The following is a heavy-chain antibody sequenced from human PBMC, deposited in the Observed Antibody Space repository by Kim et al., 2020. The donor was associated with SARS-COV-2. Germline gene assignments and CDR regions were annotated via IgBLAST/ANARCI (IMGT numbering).Heavy chain of an antibody. D-gene: IGHD3-22*01. CDR3: ARIRGYYDSSGYSGDAFDI. V-gene: IGHV3-11*06. J-gene: IGHJ3*02. Sequence: GRFTISRDNAKNSLYLQMNSLRAEDTAVYYCARIRGYYDSSGYSGDAFDIWGQGTMVTVSS.